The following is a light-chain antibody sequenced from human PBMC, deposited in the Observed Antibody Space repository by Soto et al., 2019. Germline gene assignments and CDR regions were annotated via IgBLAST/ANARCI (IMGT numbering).Light chain of an antibody. CDR2: DAS. J-gene: IGKJ2*03. Sequence: VMTQSPATLSVSPGDRAIISCRASHSVNSNLAWYQQRPGQPPRLLIYDASTRASDVPGRFSGSGSGREFTLTISSLQSEDFATYYCQQTYSTLDSFGQGTKLEIK. V-gene: IGKV3-15*01. CDR3: QQTYSTLDS. CDR1: HSVNSN.